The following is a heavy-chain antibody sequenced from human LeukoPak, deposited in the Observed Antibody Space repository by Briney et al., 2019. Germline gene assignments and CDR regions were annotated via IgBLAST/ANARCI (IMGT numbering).Heavy chain of an antibody. Sequence: GESLKISCKGSGYSFTSCWISWVRQMPGKGLEWMGRIDPSDSYTNYSPSFQGHVTISADKSISTAYLQWSSLKASDTAMYYCARQGYYDILTGYYDAFDIWSQGTMVTVSS. D-gene: IGHD3-9*01. CDR3: ARQGYYDILTGYYDAFDI. CDR1: GYSFTSCW. V-gene: IGHV5-10-1*01. CDR2: IDPSDSYT. J-gene: IGHJ3*02.